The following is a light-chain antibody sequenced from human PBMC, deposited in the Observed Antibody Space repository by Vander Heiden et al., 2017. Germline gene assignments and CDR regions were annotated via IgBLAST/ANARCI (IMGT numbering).Light chain of an antibody. J-gene: IGKJ1*01. V-gene: IGKV3-20*01. CDR1: QSVSSSY. CDR2: GAS. Sequence: EIVLTQSPGPLSLSTGERATLSCRARQSVSSSYLAWYQQKPGQAPRLLIYGASSRATGIPDRFSGSGSGTDFTLTISRLEPEDFAVYYCQRYGSSRPTFGQGTKVEIK. CDR3: QRYGSSRPT.